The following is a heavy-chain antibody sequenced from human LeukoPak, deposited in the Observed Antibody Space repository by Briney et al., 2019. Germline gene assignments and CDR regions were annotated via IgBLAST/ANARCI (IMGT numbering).Heavy chain of an antibody. Sequence: SQTLSLTCAISGDSVSSNNTDWNWIRLSPSRGLEWLGRTYYRSKWYNDFAVSVKSRVTINPDTSKNQFSLQLNSVTPEDTAVYYCARGYSYRTWGQGTLVTVSS. D-gene: IGHD5-18*01. CDR1: GDSVSSNNTD. J-gene: IGHJ4*02. CDR2: TYYRSKWYN. CDR3: ARGYSYRT. V-gene: IGHV6-1*01.